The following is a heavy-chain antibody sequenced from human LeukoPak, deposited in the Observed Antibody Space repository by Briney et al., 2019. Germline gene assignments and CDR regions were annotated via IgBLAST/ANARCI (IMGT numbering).Heavy chain of an antibody. CDR3: ARGIPFDP. V-gene: IGHV4-34*01. Sequence: SETLSLTCAVHGGSFSGYYWSWIRQPPGKGLEWIGEINHSGSTNYNPSLKSRVTISVDTSKNQFSLKLSSVTAADTAVYYCARGIPFDPWGQGTLVTVSS. J-gene: IGHJ5*02. CDR2: INHSGST. CDR1: GGSFSGYY.